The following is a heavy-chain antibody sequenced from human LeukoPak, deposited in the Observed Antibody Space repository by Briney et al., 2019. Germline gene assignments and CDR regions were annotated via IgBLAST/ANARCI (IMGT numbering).Heavy chain of an antibody. J-gene: IGHJ5*02. CDR3: ARAYYDFWSGSFFPNWFDP. CDR1: GYTFTSYG. CDR2: ISAYNGNT. Sequence: ASVKVSCKASGYTFTSYGISWVRQARGQGLEWMGWISAYNGNTNYAQKLQGRVTMTTDTSTSTAYMELRSLRSDDTAVYYCARAYYDFWSGSFFPNWFDPWGQGTLVTVSS. V-gene: IGHV1-18*01. D-gene: IGHD3-3*01.